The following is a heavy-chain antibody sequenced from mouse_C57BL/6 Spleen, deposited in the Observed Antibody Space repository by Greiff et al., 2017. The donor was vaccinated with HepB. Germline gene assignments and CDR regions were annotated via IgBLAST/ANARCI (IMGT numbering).Heavy chain of an antibody. D-gene: IGHD1-1*01. J-gene: IGHJ2*01. Sequence: QVQLQQPGAELVKPGASVKLSCKASGYTFTSYWMQWVKQRPGQGLEWIGEIDPSDSYTNYNQKFKGKATLTVDTSSSTAYMQLSSLTSEGSAVYYCARLGGSRGVYFDYWGQGTTLTVSS. V-gene: IGHV1-50*01. CDR3: ARLGGSRGVYFDY. CDR2: IDPSDSYT. CDR1: GYTFTSYW.